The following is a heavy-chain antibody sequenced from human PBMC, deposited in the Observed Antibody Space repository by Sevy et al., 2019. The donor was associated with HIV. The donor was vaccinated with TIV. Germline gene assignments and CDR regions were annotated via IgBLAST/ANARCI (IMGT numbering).Heavy chain of an antibody. CDR1: GFTFSSYW. J-gene: IGHJ6*03. D-gene: IGHD3-10*01. CDR3: ARAGSLIDYYYYYMDV. CDR2: INSDGSST. Sequence: GGSLRLSCAASGFTFSSYWMHWVRQAPGKGLVWVSRINSDGSSTSYADSVKGRFTSTRVNAKNTMYLQMNSLRADDTAVYYCARAGSLIDYYYYYMDVWGKGTTVTVSS. V-gene: IGHV3-74*01.